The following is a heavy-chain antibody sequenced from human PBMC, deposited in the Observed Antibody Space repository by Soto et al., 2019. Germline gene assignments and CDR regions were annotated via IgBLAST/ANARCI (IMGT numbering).Heavy chain of an antibody. CDR2: VNPYNGDT. CDR1: GYTFTTYG. J-gene: IGHJ6*02. Sequence: ASVKVSCKAFGYTFTTYGINWVRQAPGQGLEWMGWVNPYNGDTTYAQKVQGRVTMTTDTSTRTAYLELRSLRSDDTAVYYCAREVGHMDVWGQGTTVTVSS. V-gene: IGHV1-18*04. CDR3: AREVGHMDV.